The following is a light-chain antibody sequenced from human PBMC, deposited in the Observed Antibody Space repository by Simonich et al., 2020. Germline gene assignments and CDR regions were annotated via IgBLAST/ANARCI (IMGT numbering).Light chain of an antibody. Sequence: QSALTQPASVSGSPGQSITISCTGTSSDVGGYNYVSWYQQHPCKTPKLRIYDVSKRPSVVSNRFSGSKSGNTASLTISGLQAEDEADYYCSSYTSSSTFVVFGGGTKLTVL. CDR2: DVS. V-gene: IGLV2-14*01. J-gene: IGLJ2*01. CDR1: SSDVGGYNY. CDR3: SSYTSSSTFVV.